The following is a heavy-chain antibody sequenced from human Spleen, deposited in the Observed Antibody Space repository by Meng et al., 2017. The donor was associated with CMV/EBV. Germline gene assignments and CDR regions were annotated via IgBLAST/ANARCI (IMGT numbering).Heavy chain of an antibody. Sequence: TSMTSAGQTSRGSYYWGWIRRPARTALHWLGRMYTSGRTFDTPYLKHRVQIRVDTTKNKSSMTPCSVTAGDTAVYYGARDRMEWLLNVWVDYWGQGTLVTVSS. D-gene: IGHD3-3*01. CDR2: MYTSGRT. CDR3: ARDRMEWLLNVWVDY. CDR1: AGQTSRGSYY. V-gene: IGHV4-61*02. J-gene: IGHJ4*02.